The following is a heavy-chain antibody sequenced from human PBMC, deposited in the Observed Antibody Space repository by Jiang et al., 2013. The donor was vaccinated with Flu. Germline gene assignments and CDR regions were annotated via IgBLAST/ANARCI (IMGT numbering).Heavy chain of an antibody. D-gene: IGHD6-19*01. CDR1: GYTFTSYA. CDR3: ARQRIAVAIFDY. V-gene: IGHV1-3*01. Sequence: SGAEVKKPGASVKVSCKASGYTFTSYAMHWVRQAPGQRLEWMGWINAGNGNTKYSQKFQGRVTITRDTSASTAYMELSSLRSEDTAVYYCARQRIAVAIFDYWGQGTLVTVSS. CDR2: INAGNGNT. J-gene: IGHJ4*02.